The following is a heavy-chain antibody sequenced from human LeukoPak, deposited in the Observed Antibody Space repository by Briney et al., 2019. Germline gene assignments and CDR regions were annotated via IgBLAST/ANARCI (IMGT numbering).Heavy chain of an antibody. Sequence: SVKVSCKASGGTFSSYAISWVRQAPGQGLAWMGGIIPIFGTANYAQKFQGRVTITTDESTSTAYMELSSLRSEDTAVYYCARAGAAAGTGWFDPWGQGTLVTVSS. J-gene: IGHJ5*02. V-gene: IGHV1-69*05. CDR3: ARAGAAAGTGWFDP. CDR1: GGTFSSYA. D-gene: IGHD6-13*01. CDR2: IIPIFGTA.